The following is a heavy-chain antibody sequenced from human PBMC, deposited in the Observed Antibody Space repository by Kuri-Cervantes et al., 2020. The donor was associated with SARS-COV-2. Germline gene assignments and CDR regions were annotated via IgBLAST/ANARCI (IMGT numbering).Heavy chain of an antibody. D-gene: IGHD2-21*01. CDR3: ARVAGEGPIYYYYMDV. Sequence: GESLKISCVASGFTLTKYTMTWVRQAPGEALEWVSSISGSGSYIYYADPMKGRFTISRESGGNSLYLDIHNLRGDDTAVYYCARVAGEGPIYYYYMDVWGRGTAVTVSS. V-gene: IGHV3-21*01. CDR1: GFTLTKYT. CDR2: ISGSGSYI. J-gene: IGHJ6*03.